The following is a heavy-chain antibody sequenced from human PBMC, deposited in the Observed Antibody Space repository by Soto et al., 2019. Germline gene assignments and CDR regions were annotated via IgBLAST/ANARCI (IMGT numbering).Heavy chain of an antibody. V-gene: IGHV1-18*01. D-gene: IGHD1-26*01. CDR1: GYTFMRYG. CDR2: ISAYKDNT. Sequence: QVQLVQSGAEVKKPGASVKVSCKASGYTFMRYGISWMRQAPGQGLELMGWISAYKDNTNYAQKLQGRAIITTDTSTSTTYMGLRSLRSDDTAVYYCAGAGSDREWFDPWGQGTLVTVSS. J-gene: IGHJ5*02. CDR3: AGAGSDREWFDP.